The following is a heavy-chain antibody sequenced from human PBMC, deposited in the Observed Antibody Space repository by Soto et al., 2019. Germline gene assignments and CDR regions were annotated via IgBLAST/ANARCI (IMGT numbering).Heavy chain of an antibody. D-gene: IGHD2-2*01. Sequence: AVKVSSQASGFTSNSSAVQWVRPAPGQRPEWIGWILLGSGNTNYAQRFQERVTIPRDLSTSPAYMELRSLRSEDTAVYYCAADPRLLGYCSSTSCDYYGMDVWGQGTTVTVSS. CDR3: AADPRLLGYCSSTSCDYYGMDV. V-gene: IGHV1-58*01. CDR1: GFTSNSSA. J-gene: IGHJ6*02. CDR2: ILLGSGNT.